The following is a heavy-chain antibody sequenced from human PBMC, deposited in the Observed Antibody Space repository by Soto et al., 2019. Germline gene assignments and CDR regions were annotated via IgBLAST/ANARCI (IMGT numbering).Heavy chain of an antibody. D-gene: IGHD6-13*01. J-gene: IGHJ4*02. V-gene: IGHV4-39*01. CDR3: ARVYRPSSWSNFDY. Sequence: QLQLQESGPGLVKPSETLSLTCTVSGGSISSSSYYWGWIRQPPGKGLEWIGSINYSGSTYHNPSLKSRVTRSVDTSKNQFSLTVTSVTAADTAVYYCARVYRPSSWSNFDYWGQGTLVTVSS. CDR2: INYSGST. CDR1: GGSISSSSYY.